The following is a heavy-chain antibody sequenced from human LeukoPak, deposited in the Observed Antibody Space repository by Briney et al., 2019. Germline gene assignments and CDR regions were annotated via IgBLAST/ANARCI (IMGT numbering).Heavy chain of an antibody. CDR2: IYHSWST. CDR1: GYSISSGYY. J-gene: IGHJ4*02. D-gene: IGHD2-21*01. Sequence: SETLSLTCAVSGYSISSGYYWGWIRQPPGKGLEGSGSIYHSWSTYYNPSLKSRVNISVDTSKNQFSLKLSSVTAADTAVYYCARCGGSSYYWGQGTLVTVSS. CDR3: ARCGGSSYY. V-gene: IGHV4-38-2*01.